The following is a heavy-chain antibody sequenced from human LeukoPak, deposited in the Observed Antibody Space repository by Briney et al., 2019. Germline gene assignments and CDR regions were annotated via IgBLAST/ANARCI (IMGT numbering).Heavy chain of an antibody. J-gene: IGHJ3*02. CDR1: GFTFSSYW. D-gene: IGHD3-3*01. Sequence: GGSLRLSCAASGFTFSSYWMSWVRQAPGKGLEWVANIKQDGSEKYYVDSVKGRFTISRDNAKNSLYLQMNSLRAEDTAVYYCARGFHLRFLEWDPSLRAFDIWGQGTMVTVSS. CDR3: ARGFHLRFLEWDPSLRAFDI. V-gene: IGHV3-7*01. CDR2: IKQDGSEK.